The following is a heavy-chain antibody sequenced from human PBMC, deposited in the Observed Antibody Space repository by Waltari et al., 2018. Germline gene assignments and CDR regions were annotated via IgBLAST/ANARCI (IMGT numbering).Heavy chain of an antibody. Sequence: QVQLQESGTGLVKPSETLSLTCTVSGGSISSYYWSWIRQPPGKGLEGIGYSDYSGSTNYNPSLKSRVTISVDTSKNQFSLKLSSVTAADTAVYYCARDQRVDWNIVGAFDIWGQGTMVTVSS. CDR2: SDYSGST. CDR3: ARDQRVDWNIVGAFDI. CDR1: GGSISSYY. D-gene: IGHD1-1*01. J-gene: IGHJ3*02. V-gene: IGHV4-59*01.